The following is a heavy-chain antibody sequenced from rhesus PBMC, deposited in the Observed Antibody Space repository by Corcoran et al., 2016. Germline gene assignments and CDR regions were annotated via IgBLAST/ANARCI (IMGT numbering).Heavy chain of an antibody. CDR1: GYTFTDYN. CDR2: VDPEDGEA. V-gene: IGHV1-111*02. CDR3: ATQGLFY. J-gene: IGHJ4*01. D-gene: IGHD3-28*01. Sequence: EVQLVQSGAEVKKPGASVKISCKASGYTFTDYNLQWVRQAPGKGLEWMGRVDPEDGEAIHAQKFQARVTITADTSTDTAYMELSSLRSEDTAVYYCATQGLFYWGQGVLVTVSS.